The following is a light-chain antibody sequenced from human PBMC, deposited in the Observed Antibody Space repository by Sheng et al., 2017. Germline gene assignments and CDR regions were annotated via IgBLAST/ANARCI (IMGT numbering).Light chain of an antibody. Sequence: DIQMTQSPSSLSASVGDRVTITCRASQSIGNFLNWYKQQPGKAPKFLISTAYSLQTGVPSRFSGSGSGTDFTLTISNLQPEDFATYYCQQSFRAPLTFGGGTKVEXK. V-gene: IGKV1-39*01. CDR2: TAY. CDR1: QSIGNF. CDR3: QQSFRAPLT. J-gene: IGKJ4*01.